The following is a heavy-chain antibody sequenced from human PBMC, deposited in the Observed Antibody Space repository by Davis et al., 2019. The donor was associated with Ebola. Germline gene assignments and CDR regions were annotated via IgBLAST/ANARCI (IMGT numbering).Heavy chain of an antibody. Sequence: MPSETLSLTCAVYGGSISSYYWSWIRQPPGKGLEWIWEINHSGSTNYNPSLKSRVTISVDTSKNQFSLKLSSVTAADTAVYYCARVVGSYYYGMDVWGQGTTVTVSS. D-gene: IGHD1-26*01. CDR1: GGSISSYY. CDR2: INHSGST. CDR3: ARVVGSYYYGMDV. J-gene: IGHJ6*02. V-gene: IGHV4-34*01.